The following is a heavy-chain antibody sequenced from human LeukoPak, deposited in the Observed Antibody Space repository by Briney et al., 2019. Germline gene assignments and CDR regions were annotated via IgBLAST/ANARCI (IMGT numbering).Heavy chain of an antibody. V-gene: IGHV4-39*07. D-gene: IGHD3-3*01. CDR1: GGSISSSSYY. Sequence: SETLSLTCTVSGGSISSSSYYWGWIRQPPGKGLEWIGTIYYSGSTYYNPSLKSRVTISVDTSKNQFSLRLSSVTAEDTALYYCARVDERRSGYYWTAYYYYYMDVWGKGTTVTVSS. CDR2: IYYSGST. CDR3: ARVDERRSGYYWTAYYYYYMDV. J-gene: IGHJ6*03.